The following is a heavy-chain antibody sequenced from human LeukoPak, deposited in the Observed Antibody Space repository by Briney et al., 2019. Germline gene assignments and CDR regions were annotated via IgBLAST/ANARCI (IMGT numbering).Heavy chain of an antibody. CDR3: ARHAVGVVVAATPYYYYYYMDV. D-gene: IGHD2-15*01. CDR1: GGSISSYY. V-gene: IGHV4-59*08. CDR2: IYYSGST. Sequence: SETLSLTCTVSGGSISSYYWSWIRQPPGKGLEWIGYIYYSGSTNYNPSLKSRVTISVDTSKNQFSLKLSSVTAADTAVYYCARHAVGVVVAATPYYYYYYMDVWGKGTTVTVSS. J-gene: IGHJ6*03.